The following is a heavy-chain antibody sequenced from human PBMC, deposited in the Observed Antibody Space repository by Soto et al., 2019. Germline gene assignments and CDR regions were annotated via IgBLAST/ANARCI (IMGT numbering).Heavy chain of an antibody. CDR2: VYYTGTT. Sequence: PSKTLSLTCTVAGGSISSYFYIWVRQPPGKGLEWIGSVYYTGTTDYNPSLKSRVTVSVDTSKTQFSLNLRSVTAADTAVYYCARDLAAVPRAFDYWGRGTLVTVS. V-gene: IGHV4-59*01. CDR3: ARDLAAVPRAFDY. J-gene: IGHJ4*02. D-gene: IGHD6-13*01. CDR1: GGSISSYF.